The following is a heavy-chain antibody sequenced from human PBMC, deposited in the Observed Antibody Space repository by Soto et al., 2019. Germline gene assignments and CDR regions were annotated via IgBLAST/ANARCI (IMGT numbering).Heavy chain of an antibody. V-gene: IGHV3-21*01. D-gene: IGHD6-19*01. CDR2: ISSSSSYI. CDR3: AREGWESVAEQWLVRNYYYYYGMDV. CDR1: GFTFSSYS. J-gene: IGHJ6*02. Sequence: KPGGSLRLSCAASGFTFSSYSMNWVRQAPGKGLEWVSSISSSSSYIYYADSVKGRFTISRDNAKNSLYLQMNSLRAEDTAVYYCAREGWESVAEQWLVRNYYYYYGMDVWGQGTTVTVSS.